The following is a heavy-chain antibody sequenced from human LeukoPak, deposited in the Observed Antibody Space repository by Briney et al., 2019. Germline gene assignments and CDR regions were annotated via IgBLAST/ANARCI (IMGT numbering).Heavy chain of an antibody. J-gene: IGHJ4*02. CDR3: ARVHNWDFDH. D-gene: IGHD1-1*01. CDR1: GGSISSYY. Sequence: SETLSLTCTVSGGSISSYYWSWIRQPPGKGLEWIGYIYYSGSTNYNPSLKSRVTISVDTSKNQSSLKLSSVTAADTAVYYCARVHNWDFDHWGQGTLVTVSS. V-gene: IGHV4-59*01. CDR2: IYYSGST.